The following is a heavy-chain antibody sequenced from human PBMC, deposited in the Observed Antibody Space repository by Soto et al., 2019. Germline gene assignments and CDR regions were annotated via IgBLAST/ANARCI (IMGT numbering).Heavy chain of an antibody. Sequence: QVQLVQSGAEVKKPGASVKVSCKASGYTFTGYYMHWVRQAPGQGLEWMGWINPNSGGTNYAQKFQGWVTMTRDTSISTAYMELSRLRSDDTAVYYCAREGALGDYVNWFDPWGQGTLVTVSS. D-gene: IGHD4-17*01. CDR1: GYTFTGYY. CDR2: INPNSGGT. V-gene: IGHV1-2*04. CDR3: AREGALGDYVNWFDP. J-gene: IGHJ5*02.